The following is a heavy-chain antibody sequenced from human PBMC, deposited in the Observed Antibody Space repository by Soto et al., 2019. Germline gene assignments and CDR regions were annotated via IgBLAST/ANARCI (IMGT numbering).Heavy chain of an antibody. CDR3: ASSADMAPSYYYYGMDV. V-gene: IGHV4-59*01. Sequence: SETLSLTCTVSGGSISSYYWSWIRQPPGKGLEWIGYIYYSGSTNYNPSLKSRVTISVDTSKNQFSLKLSSVTAADTAVYYCASSADMAPSYYYYGMDVWGQGTTVTVSS. D-gene: IGHD5-18*01. J-gene: IGHJ6*02. CDR2: IYYSGST. CDR1: GGSISSYY.